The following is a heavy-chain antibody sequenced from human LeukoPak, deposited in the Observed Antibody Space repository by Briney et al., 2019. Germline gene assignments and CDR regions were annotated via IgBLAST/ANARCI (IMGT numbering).Heavy chain of an antibody. J-gene: IGHJ4*03. CDR1: GGSINGYY. D-gene: IGHD4-23*01. CDR2: VYYSGST. V-gene: IGHV4-59*08. CDR3: ARHLHYGGKPFDY. Sequence: SETLSLTCTVSGGSINGYYWSWIRQPPGKGLEWIGYVYYSGSTDYNPSLRSRVTISVDTSKNQFSLKLSSVTAADTAVYYCARHLHYGGKPFDYWGQGTMVTVSS.